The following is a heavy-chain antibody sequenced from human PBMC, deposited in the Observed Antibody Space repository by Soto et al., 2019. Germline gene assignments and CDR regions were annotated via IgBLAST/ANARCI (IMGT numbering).Heavy chain of an antibody. D-gene: IGHD4-17*01. CDR2: IYHSGST. Sequence: PSETLSLTCAVSGGSISSGGYSWSWIRQPPGKGLEWIGCIYHSGSTYYNPSLKSRVTISVDRSKNQFSLKLSSVTAADTAVYYCARAQYGDYVYFQHWGQGTLVTVSS. J-gene: IGHJ1*01. V-gene: IGHV4-30-2*01. CDR1: GGSISSGGYS. CDR3: ARAQYGDYVYFQH.